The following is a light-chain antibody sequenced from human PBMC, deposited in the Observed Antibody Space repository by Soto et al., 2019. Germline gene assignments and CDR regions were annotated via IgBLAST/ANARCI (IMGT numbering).Light chain of an antibody. CDR2: EVT. V-gene: IGLV2-23*02. CDR3: FSYAGDSVYV. CDR1: NSDVGSYNL. J-gene: IGLJ1*01. Sequence: QSPLTQPASVSGSPRQSITISCTGTNSDVGSYNLVSWFQQHPGKAPKLVIYEVTKRPSGVSDRFSGSNSGNTASLTISGLQAEDEADYYCFSYAGDSVYVFGTGTKV.